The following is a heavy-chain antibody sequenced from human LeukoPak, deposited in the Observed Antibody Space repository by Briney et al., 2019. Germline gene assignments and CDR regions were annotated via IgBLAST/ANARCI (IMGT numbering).Heavy chain of an antibody. CDR3: ARVRIAAAGVGDY. CDR1: GFTFSIYS. CDR2: ISGSGGST. Sequence: GGSLRLSCAASGFTFSIYSMSWVRQAPGKGLEWVSAISGSGGSTYYADSVKGRFTISRDNSKNTLYLQMNSLRAEDTAVYYCARVRIAAAGVGDYWGQGTLVTVSS. D-gene: IGHD6-13*01. V-gene: IGHV3-23*01. J-gene: IGHJ4*02.